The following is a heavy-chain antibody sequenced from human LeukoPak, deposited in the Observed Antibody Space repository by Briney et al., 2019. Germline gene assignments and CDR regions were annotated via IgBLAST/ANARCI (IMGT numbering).Heavy chain of an antibody. D-gene: IGHD3-16*01. CDR3: ATRRGSYLWGTDFDY. CDR1: GYRFTSYD. CDR2: INPNSGDT. Sequence: ASVKVSCKASGYRFTSYDMHWVRQAPGQGLEWMGWINPNSGDTKYAQKFQGRVTMTRDTSISTAYMELSRLKSDDTAVYYCATRRGSYLWGTDFDYWGQGTLVTVSS. V-gene: IGHV1-2*02. J-gene: IGHJ4*02.